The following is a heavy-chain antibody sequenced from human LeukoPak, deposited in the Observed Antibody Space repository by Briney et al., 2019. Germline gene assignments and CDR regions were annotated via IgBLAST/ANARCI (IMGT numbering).Heavy chain of an antibody. Sequence: SETLSLTCAVYGGSFGGYYWSWIRQPPGKGLEWIGEINHSGSTNYNPSLKSRVTISIDTSKNQFSLRLNSVTAADTAMYFCVKSGGYGLIDYWGQGTLVTVSS. CDR3: VKSGGYGLIDY. J-gene: IGHJ4*02. CDR2: INHSGST. D-gene: IGHD1-26*01. CDR1: GGSFGGYY. V-gene: IGHV4-34*01.